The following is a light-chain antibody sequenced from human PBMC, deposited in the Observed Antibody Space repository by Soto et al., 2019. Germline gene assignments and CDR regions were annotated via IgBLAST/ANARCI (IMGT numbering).Light chain of an antibody. CDR3: VAWDDSLNGAV. Sequence: QSVLTQPPSASGTPGQRVTISCSGSSSNIGSNTVNWYHQFPGTAPKLLMYSNSLRPSGVPDRFSGSKSGTSASLAISGLQSEDEADYYCVAWDDSLNGAVFGGGTQLTVL. V-gene: IGLV1-44*01. CDR1: SSNIGSNT. J-gene: IGLJ7*01. CDR2: SNS.